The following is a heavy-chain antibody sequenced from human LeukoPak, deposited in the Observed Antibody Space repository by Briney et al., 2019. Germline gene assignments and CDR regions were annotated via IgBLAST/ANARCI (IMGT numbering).Heavy chain of an antibody. V-gene: IGHV4-39*07. CDR3: ARVRITIFGVVDRVFDP. Sequence: SETLSLTCTVSGDSISSSSYYWGWIRQPPGKGLEWIGSIYYSGSTYYNPSLKSRVTISVDTSKNQFSLKLSSVTAADTAVYYCARVRITIFGVVDRVFDPWGQGTLVTVSS. D-gene: IGHD3-3*01. CDR2: IYYSGST. CDR1: GDSISSSSYY. J-gene: IGHJ5*02.